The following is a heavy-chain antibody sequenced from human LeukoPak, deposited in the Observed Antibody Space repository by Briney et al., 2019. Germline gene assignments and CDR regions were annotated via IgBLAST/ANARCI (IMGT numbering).Heavy chain of an antibody. Sequence: GGSLRLSCVASGYTFSSFSINWVRQAPGKGLEWVSSISVRSNYIYYADSVRGRFSISRDDARDSLFLQMNSLRAEDTAVYYCVRLRRNSDTSGYYYYYDFWGQGTLVTVSS. CDR3: VRLRRNSDTSGYYYYYDF. V-gene: IGHV3-21*01. CDR2: ISVRSNYI. D-gene: IGHD3-22*01. CDR1: GYTFSSFS. J-gene: IGHJ4*02.